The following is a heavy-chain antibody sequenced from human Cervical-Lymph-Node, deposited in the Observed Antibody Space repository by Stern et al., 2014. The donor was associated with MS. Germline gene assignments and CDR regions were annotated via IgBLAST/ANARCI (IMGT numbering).Heavy chain of an antibody. CDR3: ARYDSVIDY. CDR2: ISHDGGNK. Sequence: VQLVESVGGVVQPGRSLRLSCAASGFTFSDYTMHWVRQAPGKGLEWLAVISHDGGNKYYADSVKGRFTISRDNSKNTLYLQMSRLRAEDTAVYYCARYDSVIDYWGQGTLVTVSS. CDR1: GFTFSDYT. J-gene: IGHJ4*02. V-gene: IGHV3-30-3*01. D-gene: IGHD3-22*01.